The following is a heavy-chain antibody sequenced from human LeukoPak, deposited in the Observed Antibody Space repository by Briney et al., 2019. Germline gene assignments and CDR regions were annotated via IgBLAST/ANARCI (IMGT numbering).Heavy chain of an antibody. CDR2: IYTSGNT. V-gene: IGHV4-4*07. J-gene: IGHJ4*02. Sequence: SETLSLTCTVSGGSISSYYWSWIRQPAGKGLEWIGRIYTSGNTNYNPSLKSRVTMSVDTSKNQFSLKLSSVTAADTAVYYCARDLVYSSGWPYMDYWGQGTLVTVSS. CDR1: GGSISSYY. D-gene: IGHD6-25*01. CDR3: ARDLVYSSGWPYMDY.